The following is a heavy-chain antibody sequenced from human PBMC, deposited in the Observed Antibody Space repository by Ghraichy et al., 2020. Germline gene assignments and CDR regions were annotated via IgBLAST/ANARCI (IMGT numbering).Heavy chain of an antibody. CDR3: ACMQLSPTNFDY. D-gene: IGHD6-6*01. V-gene: IGHV1-2*02. CDR2: INPNSGDT. J-gene: IGHJ4*02. CDR1: GYTFTGYY. Sequence: ASVKVSCKASGYTFTGYYMHWVRQAPGQGLEWMGWINPNSGDTYYPQKFQGRVTMTRDTSISTAYMELSSLRSDDTAVYFCACMQLSPTNFDYWGQGTLVTVSS.